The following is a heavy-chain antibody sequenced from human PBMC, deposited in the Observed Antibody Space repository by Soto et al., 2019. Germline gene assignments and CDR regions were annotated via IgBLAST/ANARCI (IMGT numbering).Heavy chain of an antibody. CDR2: IYYSGST. CDR1: GGSISSGDYY. V-gene: IGHV4-30-4*01. J-gene: IGHJ5*02. CDR3: ARENGLAMVLGVIMGNWFDP. D-gene: IGHD3-10*01. Sequence: APETLSLTCTVSGGSISSGDYYWSWIRQPPGQGLEWIGYIYYSGSTYYNPSLKSRVTISVDTSKNQFSLKLSSVTAADTAVYYCARENGLAMVLGVIMGNWFDPWGQGTLVTVSS.